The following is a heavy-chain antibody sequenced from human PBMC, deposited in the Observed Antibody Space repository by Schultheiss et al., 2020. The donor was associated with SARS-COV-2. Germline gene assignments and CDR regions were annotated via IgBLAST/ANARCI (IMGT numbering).Heavy chain of an antibody. Sequence: GESLKISCTASGFTFSSYAVHWVRQAPGKGLEWVAVISYDGSKKYYVDSVKGRFTISRDNSKNTLYLQMNSLRDEDTAVYYCARGGGERGVVVPAAIYFYYGMDVWGQGTTVTVSS. D-gene: IGHD2-2*01. CDR2: ISYDGSKK. J-gene: IGHJ6*02. CDR3: ARGGGERGVVVPAAIYFYYGMDV. V-gene: IGHV3-30*01. CDR1: GFTFSSYA.